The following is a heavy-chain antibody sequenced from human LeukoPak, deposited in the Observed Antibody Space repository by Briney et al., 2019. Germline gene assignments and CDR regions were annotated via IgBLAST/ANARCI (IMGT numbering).Heavy chain of an antibody. CDR2: INPNSGGT. CDR3: ARGPRITMVRGATQTLGY. J-gene: IGHJ4*02. V-gene: IGHV1-2*02. D-gene: IGHD3-10*01. Sequence: ASVKVSCKASGYTLTDYYMHWVRQAPGQGLEWMGLINPNSGGTKYAQKFQGRVTMTRDTSISTAYMDLSRLRSDDTAVFYCARGPRITMVRGATQTLGYWGQGTLVTVSS. CDR1: GYTLTDYY.